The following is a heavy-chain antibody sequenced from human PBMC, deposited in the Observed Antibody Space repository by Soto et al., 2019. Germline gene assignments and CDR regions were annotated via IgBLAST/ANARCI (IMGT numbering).Heavy chain of an antibody. Sequence: PGGSLRLSCAASGFTFSDYSMNWVRQAPGKGLEWVSYITTSSSPTYYADSVKGRFTISRDNAKNSLYLQMNSLRDEDTAVYYCARDVDNVLTGLSDDFDVWGQGTMVTASS. CDR2: ITTSSSPT. V-gene: IGHV3-48*02. J-gene: IGHJ3*01. D-gene: IGHD3-9*01. CDR3: ARDVDNVLTGLSDDFDV. CDR1: GFTFSDYS.